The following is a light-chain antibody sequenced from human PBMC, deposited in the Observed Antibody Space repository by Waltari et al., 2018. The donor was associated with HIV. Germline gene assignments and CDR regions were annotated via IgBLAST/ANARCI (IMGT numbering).Light chain of an antibody. Sequence: EIVLTQSPGTLSLSPGERATLSCRASQSVSSSYVAWYQQKPGQAPRLLIYGASSRATGIPDRFSGSGSGTDFTLTISRLEPEDFAVYYCQQYGSSPVRFGQGTKLEIK. V-gene: IGKV3-20*01. CDR1: QSVSSSY. CDR3: QQYGSSPVR. CDR2: GAS. J-gene: IGKJ2*03.